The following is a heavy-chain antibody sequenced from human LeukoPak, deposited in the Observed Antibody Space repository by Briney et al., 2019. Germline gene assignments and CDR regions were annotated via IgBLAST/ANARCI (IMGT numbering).Heavy chain of an antibody. CDR2: IIPIFGTA. D-gene: IGHD3-22*01. V-gene: IGHV1-69*13. J-gene: IGHJ3*02. CDR1: GGTFSSST. Sequence: GASVKVSCKASGGTFSSSTISWVRQAPGQGLEWMGGIIPIFGTANYAQKFQGRVTITADESTSTAYMELSSLRSEDTAVYYCARAYYYDSSGYYSRAPHAFDIWGQGTMVTVSS. CDR3: ARAYYYDSSGYYSRAPHAFDI.